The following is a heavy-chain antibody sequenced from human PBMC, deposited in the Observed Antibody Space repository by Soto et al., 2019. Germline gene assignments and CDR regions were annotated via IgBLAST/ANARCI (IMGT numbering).Heavy chain of an antibody. V-gene: IGHV4-59*01. CDR3: ARMLVECRYTNCLIDF. CDR1: GVSISTYY. Sequence: VHLQESGPGLVKPSETLSLTCTVSGVSISTYYWSWIRQSPGKGLEWIGFVFYTGTTNYRPSLKSRVTISADASKKLLSLKLTSVTAADTAVYYCARMLVECRYTNCLIDFWGRGTLVTDSS. J-gene: IGHJ4*02. CDR2: VFYTGTT. D-gene: IGHD3-10*02.